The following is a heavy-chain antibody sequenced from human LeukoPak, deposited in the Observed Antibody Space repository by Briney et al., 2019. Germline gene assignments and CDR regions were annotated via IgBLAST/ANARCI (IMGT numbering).Heavy chain of an antibody. CDR3: ARDPCNSSGWYQYFDL. V-gene: IGHV1-18*01. Sequence: SVKVSYKPSGYTFNHHGIAWVRQAPGQGLEGMGWISDYYCEIIYQQNVQGRVTMTTNTSMTTAYIELRSLTSHGTACVYCARDPCNSSGWYQYFDLWGRGTLVSVPS. J-gene: IGHJ2*01. CDR2: ISDYYCEI. CDR1: GYTFNHHG. D-gene: IGHD6-19*01.